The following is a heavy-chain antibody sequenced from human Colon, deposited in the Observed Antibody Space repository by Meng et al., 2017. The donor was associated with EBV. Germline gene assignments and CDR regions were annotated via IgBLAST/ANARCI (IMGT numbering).Heavy chain of an antibody. V-gene: IGHV4-4*02. CDR3: ARGNAYNAPSFDY. Sequence: QVALEESGPGLVVPAAALSLNCAVSGASISSNNGWSWVRQPPGKGLEWIGEIYHGGNTNYNPSLKSRVTISVDRSNDQFSLSLSSVTAADTAVYYCARGNAYNAPSFDYWGQGTLVTVSS. CDR2: IYHGGNT. J-gene: IGHJ4*02. CDR1: GASISSNNG. D-gene: IGHD5-24*01.